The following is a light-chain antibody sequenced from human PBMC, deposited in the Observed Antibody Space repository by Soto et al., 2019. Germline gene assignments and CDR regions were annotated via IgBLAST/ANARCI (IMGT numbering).Light chain of an antibody. V-gene: IGKV3-15*01. Sequence: EIVMTQSPATLSVSPGERATLSCRASQSVSRNLAWYQQKPGQAPRLLIYGASTRATGIPGRFSGSGSGTEFTLTISSLLSEYFAVYYCQQYNNWPPLTFGGGTKVEIK. CDR1: QSVSRN. J-gene: IGKJ4*01. CDR3: QQYNNWPPLT. CDR2: GAS.